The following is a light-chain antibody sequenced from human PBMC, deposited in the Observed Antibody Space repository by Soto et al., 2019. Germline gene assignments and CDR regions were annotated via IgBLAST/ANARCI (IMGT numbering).Light chain of an antibody. CDR2: EVS. CDR3: SSYAGSKIGV. Sequence: QPVLTQPPSASGSPGQSVTISCTGTSSDVGGYNYVSWYQQHPGKAPKLMIYEVSKRPSGVPDRFSGSKSGNTASLTVSGLQAEDEADYYCSSYAGSKIGVFGTGTKLTVL. J-gene: IGLJ1*01. V-gene: IGLV2-8*01. CDR1: SSDVGGYNY.